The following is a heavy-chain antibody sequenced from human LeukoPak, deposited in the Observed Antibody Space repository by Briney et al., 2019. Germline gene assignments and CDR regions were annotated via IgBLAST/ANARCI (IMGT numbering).Heavy chain of an antibody. CDR2: IISKTDGGTA. CDR3: ATGIQSNDAFDI. J-gene: IGHJ3*02. V-gene: IGHV3-15*01. CDR1: GLTFSNAW. Sequence: GGSLRLSCPASGLTFSNAWMSWVRQAPGKGLEWVGRIISKTDGGTADYAAPVKGRFTISRDDSKNTMYLQLNSLKTEDTAVYYCATGIQSNDAFDIWGQGTMVTVSS. D-gene: IGHD5-24*01.